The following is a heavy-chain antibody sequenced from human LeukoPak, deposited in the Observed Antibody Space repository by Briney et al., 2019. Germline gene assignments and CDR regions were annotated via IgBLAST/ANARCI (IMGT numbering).Heavy chain of an antibody. D-gene: IGHD3-10*01. V-gene: IGHV1-18*01. Sequence: GASVKVSCKASGYTFTSYGISWVRQAPGQGREWMGWISAYNGNTNYAQKLQGRVTMTTDTSTSTAYMELRRLRSDDTAVYYCARDFKVRGIDAFDIWGQGTMVTVSS. CDR2: ISAYNGNT. CDR3: ARDFKVRGIDAFDI. CDR1: GYTFTSYG. J-gene: IGHJ3*02.